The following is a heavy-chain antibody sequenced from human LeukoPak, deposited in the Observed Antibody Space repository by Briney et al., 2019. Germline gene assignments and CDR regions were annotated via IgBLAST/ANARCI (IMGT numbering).Heavy chain of an antibody. CDR3: ARDADLGATIIGAFDI. V-gene: IGHV3-7*01. J-gene: IGHJ3*02. Sequence: GGSLRLSCAASGFTFSRYWMSWVRQAPGKGLEWVANINQDGSEKYYVDSVKGRFTISRDNAKNSLYLQMNSLRAEEAAVYYCARDADLGATIIGAFDIWGQGTMVTVSS. CDR2: INQDGSEK. D-gene: IGHD5-24*01. CDR1: GFTFSRYW.